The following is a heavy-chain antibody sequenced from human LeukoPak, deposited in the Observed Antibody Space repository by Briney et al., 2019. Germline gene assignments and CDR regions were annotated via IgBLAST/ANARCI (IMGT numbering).Heavy chain of an antibody. V-gene: IGHV3-30*03. CDR3: VRDGSGYDY. CDR2: ISFDGSDK. CDR1: GFTFSDYG. J-gene: IGHJ4*02. Sequence: GGSLRLSCAASGFTFSDYGMHWVRQAPGKGLEWVAVISFDGSDKYYADSVKGRFTISRDNAKNSLYLQMNSLRADDTAIYYCVRDGSGYDYWGQGTLVTVSS. D-gene: IGHD6-19*01.